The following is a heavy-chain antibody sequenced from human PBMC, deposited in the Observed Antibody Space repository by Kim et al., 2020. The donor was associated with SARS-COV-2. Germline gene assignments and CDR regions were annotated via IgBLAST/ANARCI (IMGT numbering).Heavy chain of an antibody. Sequence: GGSLRLSCAASGLTVSSNYMSWVRQPPGKGLEWVSIIYSSGPTHYADSVMGRFIISRDNSKNALYLQMNNLRADDTAVYFCAGRGPYITYYHQYWGQGTL. V-gene: IGHV3-53*01. CDR2: IYSSGPT. J-gene: IGHJ4*02. CDR1: GLTVSSNY. D-gene: IGHD3-22*01. CDR3: AGRGPYITYYHQY.